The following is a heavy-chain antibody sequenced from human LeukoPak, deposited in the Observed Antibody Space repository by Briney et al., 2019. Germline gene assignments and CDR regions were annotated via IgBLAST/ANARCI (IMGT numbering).Heavy chain of an antibody. J-gene: IGHJ4*02. CDR3: AKDHYYDSSGSYPFDY. CDR1: GFTFSSYG. Sequence: GGSLRLSCAASGFTFSSYGMHWVRQAPGKGLEWVAFIRYDGSNKYYADSVKGRFTISRDNSKNTLYLQMNSLRAEDTAVYYCAKDHYYDSSGSYPFDYWGQGTLVTVSS. CDR2: IRYDGSNK. D-gene: IGHD3-22*01. V-gene: IGHV3-30*02.